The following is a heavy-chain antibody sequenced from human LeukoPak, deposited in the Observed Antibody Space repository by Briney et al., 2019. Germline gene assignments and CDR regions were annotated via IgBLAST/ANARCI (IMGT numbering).Heavy chain of an antibody. CDR3: ARVDYMDIVATRYYYYGMDV. Sequence: SETLSLTCAVYGGSFSGYYWSWIRQPPGKGLEWIGEINHSGSTNYNPSLKSRVTISVDTSKNQFSLKLSSVTAADTAVYYCARVDYMDIVATRYYYYGMDVWGQGTTVTVSS. V-gene: IGHV4-34*01. CDR2: INHSGST. J-gene: IGHJ6*02. CDR1: GGSFSGYY. D-gene: IGHD5-12*01.